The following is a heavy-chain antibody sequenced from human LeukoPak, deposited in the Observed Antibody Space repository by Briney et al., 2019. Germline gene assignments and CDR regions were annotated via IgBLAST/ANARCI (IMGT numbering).Heavy chain of an antibody. V-gene: IGHV1-3*01. CDR1: GYXFTPHH. J-gene: IGHJ4*02. Sequence: KVSCXXSGYXFTPHHIHWMRQAPGQGLELLGWVSAANNPEYSQKFQGRVVITRDASATTSYLELNSLRSEDTAVYYCAMSVEMPPIPSFDYWGQGTLVTVSS. CDR3: AMSVEMPPIPSFDY. CDR2: VSAANNP. D-gene: IGHD5-24*01.